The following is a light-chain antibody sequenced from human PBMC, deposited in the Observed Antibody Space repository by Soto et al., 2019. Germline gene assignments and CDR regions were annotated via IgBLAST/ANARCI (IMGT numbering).Light chain of an antibody. CDR3: QQYGSSPRT. CDR2: DAS. CDR1: QSVSSY. V-gene: IGKV3-20*01. J-gene: IGKJ1*01. Sequence: EIVFTQSPATLSLSPGERATLSCRASQSVSSYLAWYQQKPGQAPRLLIYDASNRATGIPARFSGRGSGTDFTLTISRLEPEDFAVYYCQQYGSSPRTFGQGTKVDIK.